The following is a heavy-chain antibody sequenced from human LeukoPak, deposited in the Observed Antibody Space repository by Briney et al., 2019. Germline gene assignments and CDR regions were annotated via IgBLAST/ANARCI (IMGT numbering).Heavy chain of an antibody. CDR3: ARRYSSSWYGDY. V-gene: IGHV1-2*02. J-gene: IGHJ4*02. CDR1: GYTFTGYY. Sequence: ASVKVSCKAPGYTFTGYYMHWVRQAPGQGLEWMGWINPNSGGTNYAQKFQGRVTMTRDTSISTAYMELSRLRSDDTAVYYCARRYSSSWYGDYWGQGTLVTVSS. CDR2: INPNSGGT. D-gene: IGHD6-13*01.